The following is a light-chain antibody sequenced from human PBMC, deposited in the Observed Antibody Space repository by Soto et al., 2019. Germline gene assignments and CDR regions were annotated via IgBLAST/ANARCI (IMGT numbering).Light chain of an antibody. V-gene: IGKV1-5*03. J-gene: IGKJ1*01. CDR1: QSISSY. CDR3: QQYNSYSSWT. Sequence: DIQMTQSPSTLSASVGDRVTITCRASQSISSYLAWYQRKPGKAPKLLIYKASSLESGVPSRFSGSGSGTEFTLTISSLQPDDFATYYCQQYNSYSSWTFGQGTKVEIK. CDR2: KAS.